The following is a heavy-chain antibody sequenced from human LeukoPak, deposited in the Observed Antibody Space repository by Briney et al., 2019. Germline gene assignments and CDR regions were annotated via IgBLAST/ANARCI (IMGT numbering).Heavy chain of an antibody. Sequence: SETLSLTCTVSGGSISSGDYYWSWIRQPPGKGLEWIGYIYYSGSTYYNPSLKSRVTISVDTSKNQFSLKLSSVTAADTAVYYCARDCGSTSCYVFWGQGTLVTVSS. J-gene: IGHJ4*02. CDR2: IYYSGST. V-gene: IGHV4-30-4*08. D-gene: IGHD2-2*01. CDR1: GGSISSGDYY. CDR3: ARDCGSTSCYVF.